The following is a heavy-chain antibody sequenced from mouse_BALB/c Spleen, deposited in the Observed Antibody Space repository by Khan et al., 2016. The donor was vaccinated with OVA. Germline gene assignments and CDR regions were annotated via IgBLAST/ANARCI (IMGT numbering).Heavy chain of an antibody. CDR3: VRRGAARATWDYFDY. CDR2: IYPGGGYT. V-gene: IGHV1-63*02. Sequence: QVQLKESGAELVRPGTSVKMSCKAAGYTFTNYWIGWVKQRPGHGLEWIGDIYPGGGYTNYNEKFKGKATLTADTSSSTAYMQLSSLTSGDSVIYYCVRRGAARATWDYFDYWGQGTTLTVSS. J-gene: IGHJ2*01. D-gene: IGHD3-1*01. CDR1: GYTFTNYW.